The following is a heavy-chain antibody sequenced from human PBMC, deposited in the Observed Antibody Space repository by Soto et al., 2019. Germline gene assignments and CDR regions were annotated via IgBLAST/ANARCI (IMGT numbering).Heavy chain of an antibody. J-gene: IGHJ3*02. Sequence: PSETLSLTCALSGGSVSDKRWWTWVRQTPGKGLEWIGETFRKGDTNYNAFLKSRVSISIDKSRNQVSLILTSVTAADTAVYYCASSVGTGGCGAFDIWGPGTVVTVSS. CDR1: GGSVSDKRW. CDR3: ASSVGTGGCGAFDI. D-gene: IGHD1-26*01. V-gene: IGHV4-4*02. CDR2: TFRKGDT.